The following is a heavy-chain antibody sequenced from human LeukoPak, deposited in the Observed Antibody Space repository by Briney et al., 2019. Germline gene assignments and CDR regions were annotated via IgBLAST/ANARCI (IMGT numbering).Heavy chain of an antibody. J-gene: IGHJ6*03. CDR3: ARAYSGYENYYYYYYMDV. D-gene: IGHD5-12*01. CDR2: INWNGGNI. Sequence: GGSLRLSCAASGFTFDDYGMSWVRQAPGKGLEWVSGINWNGGNIGYADSVKGRFAISRDNAKNSLYLQMNSLRAEDTALYYCARAYSGYENYYYYYYMDVWGKGTTVTVSS. V-gene: IGHV3-20*04. CDR1: GFTFDDYG.